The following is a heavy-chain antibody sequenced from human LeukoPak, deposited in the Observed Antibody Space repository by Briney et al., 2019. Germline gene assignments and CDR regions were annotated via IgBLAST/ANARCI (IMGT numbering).Heavy chain of an antibody. CDR3: VRGSSGYYWYYFDY. J-gene: IGHJ4*02. V-gene: IGHV3-23*01. Sequence: GGSLRLSCAASGFTFSSYAMSWVRQAPGKGLEWVSAISGSGGSTYYADSVKGRFTISRDNSKNTLYLQMNNLRAEDTAVYYCVRGSSGYYWYYFDYWGQGTLVTVSS. D-gene: IGHD3-22*01. CDR1: GFTFSSYA. CDR2: ISGSGGST.